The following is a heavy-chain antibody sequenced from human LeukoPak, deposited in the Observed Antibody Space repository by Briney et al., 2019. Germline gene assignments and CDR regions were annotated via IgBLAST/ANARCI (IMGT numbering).Heavy chain of an antibody. J-gene: IGHJ6*04. V-gene: IGHV3-7*01. D-gene: IGHD5-12*01. Sequence: PGGSLRLSCAASGFTFSSYWMSWVRQAPGKGLEWVANIKHDGSEEYYVDSVKGRFTISRDNANSSLYLQMNSLRAEDTAVYYCVRDKTSGYQPRGVMDVWGKGTTVTVSS. CDR3: VRDKTSGYQPRGVMDV. CDR1: GFTFSSYW. CDR2: IKHDGSEE.